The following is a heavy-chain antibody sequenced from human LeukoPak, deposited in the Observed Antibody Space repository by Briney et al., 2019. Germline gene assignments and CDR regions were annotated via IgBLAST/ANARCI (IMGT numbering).Heavy chain of an antibody. Sequence: GESLKISCKISGYILTNNWIGWVRQVPGKGLEWMGLIYPSNSDTKYSPSFQGQVTFSVDKSISTAYLHWSSLRSEDTAVYYCARDSYGSDYWGQGTLVTVSS. CDR1: GYILTNNW. J-gene: IGHJ4*02. D-gene: IGHD5-18*01. CDR2: IYPSNSDT. V-gene: IGHV5-51*01. CDR3: ARDSYGSDY.